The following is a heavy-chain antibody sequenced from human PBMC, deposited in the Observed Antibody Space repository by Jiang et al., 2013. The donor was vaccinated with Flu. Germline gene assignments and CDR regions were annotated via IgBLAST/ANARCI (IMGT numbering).Heavy chain of an antibody. V-gene: IGHV3-7*03. CDR3: GYYDDSGYFDY. CDR1: GFSFSRYW. CDR2: IKQDGSEK. D-gene: IGHD3-22*01. J-gene: IGHJ4*02. Sequence: VQLVESGGGLVQPGGSLRLSCAASGFSFSRYWMSWVRQAPGKGLEWVANIKQDGSEKHYVDSVKGRFTISRDNGKNSVDLQMDGLTAEDTAIYYCGYYDDSGYFDYWGQGTLVTASS.